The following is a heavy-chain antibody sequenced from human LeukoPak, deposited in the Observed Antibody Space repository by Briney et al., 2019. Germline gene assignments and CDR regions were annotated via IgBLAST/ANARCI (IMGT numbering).Heavy chain of an antibody. D-gene: IGHD3-22*01. CDR1: GGSISSGDYY. CDR3: ASGVPTFYYDRSGYYNWFDP. Sequence: SQTLSLTCTVSGGSISSGDYYWSWVRQHPGKGLEWIGYIYYSGSTYYNPSLKSRVTISLDTSKNQFSLKLSSVTAADTAAYYCASGVPTFYYDRSGYYNWFDPWGQGTLVTVSS. V-gene: IGHV4-31*03. J-gene: IGHJ5*02. CDR2: IYYSGST.